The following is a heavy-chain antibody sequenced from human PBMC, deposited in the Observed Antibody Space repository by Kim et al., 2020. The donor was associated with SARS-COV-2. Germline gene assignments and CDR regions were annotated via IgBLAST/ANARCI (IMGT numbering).Heavy chain of an antibody. Sequence: GGSLRLSCAASGFTFSSYGMHWVRQAPGKGLEWVAVISYDGSNKYYADSVKGRFTISRDNSKNTLYLQMNSLRAEDTAVYYCARGPRYSSGWYCWGQGT. CDR3: ARGPRYSSGWYC. J-gene: IGHJ1*01. D-gene: IGHD6-19*01. CDR2: ISYDGSNK. CDR1: GFTFSSYG. V-gene: IGHV3-33*05.